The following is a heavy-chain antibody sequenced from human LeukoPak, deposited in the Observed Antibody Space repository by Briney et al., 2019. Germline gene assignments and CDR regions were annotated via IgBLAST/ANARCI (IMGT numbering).Heavy chain of an antibody. CDR2: IGGSGGRT. CDR3: AKVETAAAATLRGFDY. D-gene: IGHD6-13*01. Sequence: GGSLRLSCAASGFTFSSYAMSWVRQAPGKGLGWVSSIGGSGGRTYYADSVKGRFTISRDNSKNTLYLQMNSLRAEDTAVYYCAKVETAAAATLRGFDYWGQGTLVTVSS. J-gene: IGHJ4*02. V-gene: IGHV3-23*01. CDR1: GFTFSSYA.